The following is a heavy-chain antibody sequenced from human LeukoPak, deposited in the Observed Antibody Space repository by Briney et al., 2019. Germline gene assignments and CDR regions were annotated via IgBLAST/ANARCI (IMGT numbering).Heavy chain of an antibody. V-gene: IGHV3-48*01. CDR3: ARGRGTYYYDSSGPFDY. CDR2: ISSSSSTI. Sequence: GGSPRLSCAASGFTFSSYSMLWVRQAPGKGLEWVSYISSSSSTIYYADSVKGRFTISRDNSKNTLYLQMNSLRAEDTAVYYCARGRGTYYYDSSGPFDYWGQGTLVTVSS. CDR1: GFTFSSYS. J-gene: IGHJ4*02. D-gene: IGHD3-22*01.